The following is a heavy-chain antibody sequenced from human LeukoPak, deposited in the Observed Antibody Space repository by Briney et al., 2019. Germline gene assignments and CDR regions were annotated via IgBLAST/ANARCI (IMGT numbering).Heavy chain of an antibody. V-gene: IGHV3-74*01. Sequence: GGSLRLSCAASGFTFSSYWMHWVRQAPGKGLVWVSGINSDGSRASYADSVKGRFTISRDNAKNSLYLQMNSLRAEDTALYYCAKDSLPAGKIGYTDYWGQGTLVTVSS. CDR2: INSDGSRA. D-gene: IGHD2-2*01. J-gene: IGHJ4*02. CDR1: GFTFSSYW. CDR3: AKDSLPAGKIGYTDY.